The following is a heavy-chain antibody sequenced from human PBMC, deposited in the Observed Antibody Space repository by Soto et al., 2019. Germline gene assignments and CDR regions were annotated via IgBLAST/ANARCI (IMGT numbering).Heavy chain of an antibody. CDR2: IIPLTETP. V-gene: IGHV1-69*01. D-gene: IGHD1-1*01. Sequence: QVQVVQSGAEVKKPGSAVKVSCKASVGTFSNYAISWVRQAPGHGLEWVGGIIPLTETPVYEQTVQGRLTITADEITSAAYMELSSLRSDETAVYYCASGTRNIWTCDFWGQGPLVTVSS. J-gene: IGHJ4*02. CDR1: VGTFSNYA. CDR3: ASGTRNIWTCDF.